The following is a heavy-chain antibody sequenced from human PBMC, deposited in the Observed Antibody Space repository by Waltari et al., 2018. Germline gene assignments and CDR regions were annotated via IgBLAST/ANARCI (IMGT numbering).Heavy chain of an antibody. CDR2: ISWNSGSV. CDR1: GFTFDQYA. V-gene: IGHV3-9*01. CDR3: AKDNEQWPHAFDH. Sequence: EVQLVESGGGSVQPGGSLRLSCATSGFTFDQYAMHWVRHVPGKGLGGVLGISWNSGSVDYADSVKGRFTISRDNAKNSVHLQMYNLRTEDTGLYYCAKDNEQWPHAFDHWGQGTPVTVS. J-gene: IGHJ4*02. D-gene: IGHD6-19*01.